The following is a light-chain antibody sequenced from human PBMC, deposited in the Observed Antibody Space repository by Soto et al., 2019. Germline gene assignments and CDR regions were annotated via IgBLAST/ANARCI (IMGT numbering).Light chain of an antibody. V-gene: IGLV2-8*01. Sequence: QSVLAQPPSASGSPGQSVTISCTGTSIDVGGYNYVSWYQQHPGKAPKLMIYEVSKRPSGVPDRFSGSKSGNTASLTVSGLQAEDEADYYCSSYAGSNKVFGTGTKVTV. CDR2: EVS. CDR3: SSYAGSNKV. J-gene: IGLJ1*01. CDR1: SIDVGGYNY.